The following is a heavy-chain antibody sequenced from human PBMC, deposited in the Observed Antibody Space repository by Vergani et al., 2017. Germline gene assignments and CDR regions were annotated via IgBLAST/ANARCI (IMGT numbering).Heavy chain of an antibody. CDR3: ARDGSSSWNYYYYYMDV. V-gene: IGHV3-30-3*01. J-gene: IGHJ6*03. CDR2: ISYDGSNK. D-gene: IGHD6-13*01. CDR1: GFTFSDYY. Sequence: QVQLVESGGGLVKPGGSLRLSCAASGFTFSDYYMSWIRQAPGKGLEWVAVISYDGSNKYYADSVKGRFTISRDNSKNTLYLQMNSLRAEDTAVYYCARDGSSSWNYYYYYMDVWGKGTTVTVSS.